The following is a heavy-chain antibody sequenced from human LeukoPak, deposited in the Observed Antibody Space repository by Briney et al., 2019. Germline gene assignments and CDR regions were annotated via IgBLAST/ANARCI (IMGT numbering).Heavy chain of an antibody. CDR1: GGSISSSSYY. CDR3: AREAQGLRQTY. CDR2: IFYLGRT. V-gene: IGHV4-39*07. D-gene: IGHD6-25*01. J-gene: IGHJ4*02. Sequence: SETLSLTCTVSGGSISSSSYYWGWIRQTPGKGLEWLGHIFYLGRTDYNPSLTSRLTISIDTSQSQFSLKLTSVTAADTAVYYCAREAQGLRQTYWGQGILVTVSS.